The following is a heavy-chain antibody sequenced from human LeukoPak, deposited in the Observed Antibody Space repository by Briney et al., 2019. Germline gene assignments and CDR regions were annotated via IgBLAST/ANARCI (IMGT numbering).Heavy chain of an antibody. CDR1: GFTFDDDA. D-gene: IGHD6-19*01. V-gene: IGHV3-9*01. Sequence: GGSLRLSCAASGFTFDDDAMHWVRQAPGKGLEWVSGISWNSGSIGYADSVKGRFTISRDNAKNSLYLQMNSLRAEDTALYYCASGLAVAGGRDYWGQGTLVTVSS. CDR3: ASGLAVAGGRDY. J-gene: IGHJ4*02. CDR2: ISWNSGSI.